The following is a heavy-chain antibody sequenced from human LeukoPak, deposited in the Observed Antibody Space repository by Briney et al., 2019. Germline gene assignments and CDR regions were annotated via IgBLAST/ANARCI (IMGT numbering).Heavy chain of an antibody. D-gene: IGHD2-15*01. Sequence: GGSLRLSCTVSGFTINNNYMSWVRQAPGKGLEWVAIIYSDRSTYYPESVKGRFTISRDGSKNTLLLQMDSLRVEDTAIYYCARDSAFSSYSNWGQGTLVTVSS. CDR2: IYSDRST. J-gene: IGHJ1*01. V-gene: IGHV3-53*01. CDR3: ARDSAFSSYSN. CDR1: GFTINNNY.